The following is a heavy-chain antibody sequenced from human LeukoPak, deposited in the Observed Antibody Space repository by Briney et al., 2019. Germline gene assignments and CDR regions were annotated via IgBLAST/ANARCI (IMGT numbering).Heavy chain of an antibody. J-gene: IGHJ6*03. Sequence: GGSLRLSCAASGFTFSCYAMLWVRQAPGKGLEWVAFIQYDGRNKCCADSVKGRFTVSRDNSKNTLCLQMNSLRVEDTAIYYCAKDKNDSGDYFSMDVWGKGTTVTVSS. CDR1: GFTFSCYA. D-gene: IGHD4-17*01. CDR2: IQYDGRNK. V-gene: IGHV3-30*02. CDR3: AKDKNDSGDYFSMDV.